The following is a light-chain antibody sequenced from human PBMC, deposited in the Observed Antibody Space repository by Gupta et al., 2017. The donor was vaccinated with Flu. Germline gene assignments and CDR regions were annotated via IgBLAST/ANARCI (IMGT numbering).Light chain of an antibody. V-gene: IGLV1-40*01. CDR1: SSNIGAGHD. CDR2: GNT. CDR3: QSYDSTVRV. Sequence: QSVLTQPPSVSGAPGQRDTIPCTGSSSNIGAGHDVYWYQQLPGTAPKLLIYGNTNRPSGVPDRFSGSKSGTTASLAITGLQAEDEADYYCQSYDSTVRVFGGGTKLTVL. J-gene: IGLJ3*02.